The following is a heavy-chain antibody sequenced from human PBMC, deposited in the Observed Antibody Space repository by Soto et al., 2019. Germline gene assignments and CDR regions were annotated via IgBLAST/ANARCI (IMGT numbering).Heavy chain of an antibody. Sequence: QVQLQESGPGLVKPSETLSLTCTVSGGSISPYYWSWIRQPPGKGLEWIGYIYYSGNTNYNPSLESRVTISVDTSRNQFSLKLTSVTAADTAVYYCAGKGAAASYSHYYMDVWGRGTTVTVSS. D-gene: IGHD6-13*01. CDR2: IYYSGNT. J-gene: IGHJ6*03. CDR1: GGSISPYY. CDR3: AGKGAAASYSHYYMDV. V-gene: IGHV4-59*01.